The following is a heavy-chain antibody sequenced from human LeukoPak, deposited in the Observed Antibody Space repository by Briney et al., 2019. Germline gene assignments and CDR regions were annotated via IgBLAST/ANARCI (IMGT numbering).Heavy chain of an antibody. CDR2: ISSSSSTI. CDR3: ARESYDILTGYYNFDY. D-gene: IGHD3-9*01. CDR1: GFTFSSYS. Sequence: PGGSLRLSCAASGFTFSSYSMNWVRQAPGKGLEWVSYISSSSSTIYYADSVKGRFTISRDNAKNSLYLQMNSLRAEDTAVYYCARESYDILTGYYNFDYWGQGTLVTVSS. V-gene: IGHV3-48*01. J-gene: IGHJ4*02.